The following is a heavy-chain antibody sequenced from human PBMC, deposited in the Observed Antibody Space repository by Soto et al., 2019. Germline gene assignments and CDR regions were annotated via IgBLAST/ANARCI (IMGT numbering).Heavy chain of an antibody. J-gene: IGHJ5*02. CDR3: ASPKREFYNWYDP. Sequence: PSETLSLTCTVSGGSISSSSYYWGWIRQPPGKGLEWIGSIYYSGSTYYNPSLKSRVTISVDTSKNQFSLKLSSVTAADTAVYYCASPKREFYNWYDPWGQGTLVTVSS. CDR1: GGSISSSSYY. CDR2: IYYSGST. V-gene: IGHV4-39*01.